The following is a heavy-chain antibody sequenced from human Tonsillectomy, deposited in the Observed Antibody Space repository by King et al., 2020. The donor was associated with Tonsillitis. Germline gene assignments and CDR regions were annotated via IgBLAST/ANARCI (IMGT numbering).Heavy chain of an antibody. CDR1: GFTFSSYA. CDR3: ARDLEVQNTISIFGTYYCYGMDV. V-gene: IGHV3-30*04. CDR2: ISYDGSNR. J-gene: IGHJ6*02. D-gene: IGHD3-3*01. Sequence: VQLVESGGGVVQPGRSLRLSCAASGFTFSSYAMHWVRQAPGKGPEWVAVISYDGSNRYYADSVKGRFTISRDNSKNTLCLQMNSLRPEDTAVFYCARDLEVQNTISIFGTYYCYGMDVWGQGTTVTVSS.